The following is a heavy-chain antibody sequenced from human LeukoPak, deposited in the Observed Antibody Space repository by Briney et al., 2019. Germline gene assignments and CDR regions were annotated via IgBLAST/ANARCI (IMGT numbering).Heavy chain of an antibody. CDR2: IYSGGST. J-gene: IGHJ4*02. Sequence: GGSLRLSCAASGFTVSSNYMSWVRQAPGKGLEWVSVIYSGGSTYYADSVKGRFTISRDNAKNSLYLQMNSLRAEDTAVYYCARDHLYGSGSHDYWGQGTLVTVS. V-gene: IGHV3-53*01. CDR1: GFTVSSNY. D-gene: IGHD3-10*01. CDR3: ARDHLYGSGSHDY.